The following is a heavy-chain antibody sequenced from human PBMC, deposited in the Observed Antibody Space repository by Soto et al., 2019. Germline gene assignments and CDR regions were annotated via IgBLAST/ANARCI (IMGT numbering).Heavy chain of an antibody. CDR3: ARVWGPNGDFDY. V-gene: IGHV1-18*01. J-gene: IGHJ4*02. CDR2: INTYNENT. D-gene: IGHD7-27*01. Sequence: QVQLVQSGAEVKKPGASVKVSCKASGYTFTNFGISWVRQAPGQGLEWMGWINTYNENTKYEQKFQGRATVTTDTSTNTANMELRSLRSDDTAVYYCARVWGPNGDFDYWGQGSLVTVSS. CDR1: GYTFTNFG.